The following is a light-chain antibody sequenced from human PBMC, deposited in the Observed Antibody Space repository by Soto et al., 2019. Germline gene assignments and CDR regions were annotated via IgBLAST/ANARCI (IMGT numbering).Light chain of an antibody. CDR1: QSIRSY. CDR3: QQYDNWPPPT. CDR2: DAS. V-gene: IGKV1D-13*01. Sequence: IQMTQSPASLSSSVGCRFTSTCRSSQSIRSYLNWFQQKPGTAPKLLIFDASRLESGVPSRFSGSASGTEFTLTISSLQSEDFAVYYCQQYDNWPPPTFGGGTKVDIK. J-gene: IGKJ4*01.